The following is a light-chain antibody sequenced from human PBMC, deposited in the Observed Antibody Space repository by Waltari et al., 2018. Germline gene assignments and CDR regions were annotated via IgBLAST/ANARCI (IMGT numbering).Light chain of an antibody. CDR1: QTVVNSDYGYTY. V-gene: IGKV2-40*01. J-gene: IGKJ2*01. CDR3: MQRLEFPYT. Sequence: DIVMTQTPLSLPVTPGEPASISCWSSQTVVNSDYGYTYLDWFVQKPGQSPQLLMYLLCYLASRVPDRFSGAGSGRNFSLQISRVEADDVGVYYCMQRLEFPYTFGRGTRL. CDR2: LLC.